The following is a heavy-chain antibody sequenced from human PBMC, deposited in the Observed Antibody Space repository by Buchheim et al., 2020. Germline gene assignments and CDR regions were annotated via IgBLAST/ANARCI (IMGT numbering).Heavy chain of an antibody. CDR2: IFHSGST. V-gene: IGHV4-39*07. Sequence: QLQLQESGPGLVKPSETLSLTCTVSGGSISASYYWGWIRQPPGKGLEWIGSIFHSGSTYYNPSLKSRVTISVDTSKSQFSLKLSSATAADTAMYYCARARITGWFDPWGQGTL. CDR1: GGSISASYY. CDR3: ARARITGWFDP. D-gene: IGHD3-16*01. J-gene: IGHJ5*02.